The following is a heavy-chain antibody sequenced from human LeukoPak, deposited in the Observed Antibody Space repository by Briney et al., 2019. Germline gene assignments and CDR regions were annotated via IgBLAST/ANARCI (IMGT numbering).Heavy chain of an antibody. V-gene: IGHV1-46*01. CDR3: ARGGGYCSSTSCEGVLLY. CDR1: GYTFTSYY. D-gene: IGHD2-2*01. Sequence: GASVTVSCKASGYTFTSYYMHGVRQAPGQGLEWMGIINPSGGSTSYAQKFQGRVTMTRDTSTSTVYMELSSLRSEDTAVYYCARGGGYCSSTSCEGVLLYWGQGTLVTVSS. CDR2: INPSGGST. J-gene: IGHJ4*02.